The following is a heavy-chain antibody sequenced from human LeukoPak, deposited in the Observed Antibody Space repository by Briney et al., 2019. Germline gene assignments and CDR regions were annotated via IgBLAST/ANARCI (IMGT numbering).Heavy chain of an antibody. CDR2: IIPILGIA. Sequence: ASVKVSCKASGGTFSSYAISWVRQAPGQGLEWMGRIIPILGIANYAQKFQGRVTITADKSTSTAYMELSSLRSEDTAVYYCARDTHYYGSGSYFDWGQGTLVTVSS. J-gene: IGHJ4*02. CDR1: GGTFSSYA. CDR3: ARDTHYYGSGSYFD. D-gene: IGHD3-10*01. V-gene: IGHV1-69*04.